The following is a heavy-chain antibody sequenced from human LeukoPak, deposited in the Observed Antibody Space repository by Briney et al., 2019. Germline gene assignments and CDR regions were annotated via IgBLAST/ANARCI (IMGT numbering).Heavy chain of an antibody. CDR2: IDPSDSYT. J-gene: IGHJ3*02. CDR1: GYSFTSYW. CDR3: ARQVYNWNDGETGAFDI. V-gene: IGHV5-10-1*01. D-gene: IGHD1-1*01. Sequence: GESLKISCKGSGYSFTSYWISWVRQMPGKGLEWMGRIDPSDSYTNHSPSFQGHVTISADKSISTAYLQWSSLKASDTAMYYCARQVYNWNDGETGAFDIWGQGTMVTVSS.